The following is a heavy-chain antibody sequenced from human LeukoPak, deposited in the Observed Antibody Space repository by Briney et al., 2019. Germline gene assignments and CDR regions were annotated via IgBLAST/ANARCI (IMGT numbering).Heavy chain of an antibody. CDR2: ISAYNGNT. V-gene: IGHV1-18*01. CDR1: GYTFTSYG. J-gene: IGHJ5*02. CDR3: AGGNKSSGWYRSCFDH. D-gene: IGHD6-19*01. Sequence: ASVKVSCKASGYTFTSYGISWVRQGPGQGLEWMGWISAYNGNTNYAQKLHGRVTMTTDTSTRIAYMELRSMGSDDTAVYYCAGGNKSSGWYRSCFDHWGQGTLVTVSS.